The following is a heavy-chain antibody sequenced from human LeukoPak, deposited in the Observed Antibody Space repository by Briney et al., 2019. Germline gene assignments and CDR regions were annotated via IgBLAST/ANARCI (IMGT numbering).Heavy chain of an antibody. D-gene: IGHD2-2*01. Sequence: ASVKVSCKASGYTFTSYGISWVRQAPGQGLEWMGWISAYNGNTNYAQKLQGRVTMTTDTSTSTAYMELRSLRSDDTAVYYCARRRRGVVVPAAIWSWGQGTLVTVSS. CDR1: GYTFTSYG. CDR2: ISAYNGNT. V-gene: IGHV1-18*01. CDR3: ARRRRGVVVPAAIWS. J-gene: IGHJ5*02.